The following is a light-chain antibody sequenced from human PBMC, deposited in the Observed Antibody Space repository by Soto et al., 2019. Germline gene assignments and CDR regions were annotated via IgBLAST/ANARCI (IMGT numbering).Light chain of an antibody. CDR1: HSVINN. V-gene: IGKV3-15*01. Sequence: EIVLTQSPGTLSLSPWEIATLSCRASHSVINNYLSWYQQKPGQAPRLLIYGASTRSTGIPARFSGSGSGTEFTLTISSLQSEDFAVYYCQQYNNWPQTFGQGTKVDIK. CDR3: QQYNNWPQT. CDR2: GAS. J-gene: IGKJ1*01.